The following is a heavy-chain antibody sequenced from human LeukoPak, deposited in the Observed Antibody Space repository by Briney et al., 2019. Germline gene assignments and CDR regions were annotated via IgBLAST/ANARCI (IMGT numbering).Heavy chain of an antibody. V-gene: IGHV4-59*01. D-gene: IGHD3-10*01. J-gene: IGHJ6*02. CDR3: ARTSRHSYGSGSNLTPWPADMDV. CDR2: IYYSGST. Sequence: SETLSLTCTVSGGSINSYYWTWIRQPPGKGLEWIGYIYYSGSTHYNPSLNSRVTTSMDTSKNHFSLKLSSVTAADTAIYSCARTSRHSYGSGSNLTPWPADMDVWGQGTKVTVSS. CDR1: GGSINSYY.